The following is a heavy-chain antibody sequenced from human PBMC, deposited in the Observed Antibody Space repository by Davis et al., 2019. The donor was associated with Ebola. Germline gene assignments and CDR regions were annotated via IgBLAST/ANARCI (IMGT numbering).Heavy chain of an antibody. CDR1: GYSFTTYG. V-gene: IGHV1-18*01. CDR2: INPHNGNT. D-gene: IGHD2-15*01. Sequence: AASVKVSCKASGYSFTTYGMNWVRQAPGQGLEWMGWINPHNGNTNYAQNVQGRVIMTSDTATTTAYMEVGSLRSDDTAVYYCARDQDCSGMSCYSVGHDYWGQGTLVTVSS. J-gene: IGHJ4*02. CDR3: ARDQDCSGMSCYSVGHDY.